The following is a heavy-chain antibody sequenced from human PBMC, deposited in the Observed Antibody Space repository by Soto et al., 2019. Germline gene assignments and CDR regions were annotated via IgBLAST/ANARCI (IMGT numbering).Heavy chain of an antibody. CDR2: IHYSGSI. CDR3: AREDDGGDRDYYGLDV. D-gene: IGHD2-21*02. J-gene: IGHJ6*02. Sequence: QVQLQESGPGLVRPSQTLSLTCTVSGGSISTDHYHWTWLRQTPGKGLEWIGYIHYSGSIHFNPSLPSRVSMSVDTSENLFSLKLSSVTAADTAVYFCAREDDGGDRDYYGLDVWGQGTTVTVSS. CDR1: GGSISTDHYH. V-gene: IGHV4-30-4*01.